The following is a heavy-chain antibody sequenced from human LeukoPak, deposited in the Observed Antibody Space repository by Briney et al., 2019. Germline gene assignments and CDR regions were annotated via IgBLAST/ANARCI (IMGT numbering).Heavy chain of an antibody. CDR3: ARGRSSTAY. J-gene: IGHJ4*02. Sequence: GGSLRLSCAASGFTFSGYWMSWVRQAPGKGLEWVANIKQDGSEKYYVDSVKGRFTISRDNAKNSLYLQMNSLRAEDTAVYYCARGRSSTAYWGQGTLVTVSS. CDR1: GFTFSGYW. V-gene: IGHV3-7*01. CDR2: IKQDGSEK. D-gene: IGHD2-2*01.